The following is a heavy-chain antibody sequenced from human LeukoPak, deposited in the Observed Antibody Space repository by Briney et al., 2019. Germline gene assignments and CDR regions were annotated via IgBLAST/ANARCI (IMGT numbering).Heavy chain of an antibody. Sequence: SETLSLTCTVSGGSISPCYWSWIRQPPGKGLEWIVYIYYSGSTNYNPSLKSRVTISLDTSKNQFSLKLSSVTAADTAVYYCAGASIRASTRAAAGNDYWGQGTLVTVSS. D-gene: IGHD6-13*01. CDR3: AGASIRASTRAAAGNDY. V-gene: IGHV4-59*01. CDR1: GGSISPCY. CDR2: IYYSGST. J-gene: IGHJ4*02.